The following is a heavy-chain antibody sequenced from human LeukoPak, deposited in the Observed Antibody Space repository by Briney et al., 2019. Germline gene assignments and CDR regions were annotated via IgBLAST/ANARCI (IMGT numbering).Heavy chain of an antibody. Sequence: PSETLSLTCAVYGGSFSGYYWSWIRQPPGKGLEWIGEINHSGSTNYNPSLKSRVTISVDTSKNQFSLKLSSVTAVDTAVYYCARGEDFWSGYGYYYGMDVWGQGTTVTVSS. D-gene: IGHD3-3*01. V-gene: IGHV4-34*01. CDR1: GGSFSGYY. CDR2: INHSGST. J-gene: IGHJ6*02. CDR3: ARGEDFWSGYGYYYGMDV.